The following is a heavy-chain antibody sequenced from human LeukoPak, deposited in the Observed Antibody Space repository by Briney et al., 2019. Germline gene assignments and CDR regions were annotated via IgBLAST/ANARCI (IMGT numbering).Heavy chain of an antibody. CDR3: AKTGYCSSTSCSIYYFDY. Sequence: GGSLRLSCAASGFTFSSYGMHWVRQAPGKGLEWVAFIRYDGSNKFYADSVKGRFTISRDNSKNTLYLQMNSLRAEDTAVYYCAKTGYCSSTSCSIYYFDYWGQGTLVTVSS. CDR2: IRYDGSNK. V-gene: IGHV3-30*02. D-gene: IGHD2-2*03. CDR1: GFTFSSYG. J-gene: IGHJ4*02.